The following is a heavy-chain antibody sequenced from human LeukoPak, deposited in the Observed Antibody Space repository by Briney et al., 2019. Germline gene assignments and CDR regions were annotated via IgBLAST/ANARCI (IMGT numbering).Heavy chain of an antibody. D-gene: IGHD2-2*01. CDR1: GFTFSSYA. CDR3: AKNPYTFCSSTSCYFVY. Sequence: GGSLRLSCAASGFTFSSYAMSWVRQAPGKGLEWVSAISGSGGSTYYADSVKGRFTISRDNSKNTLYLQMNSLRAEDTAVYYCAKNPYTFCSSTSCYFVYWGQGTLVTASS. CDR2: ISGSGGST. J-gene: IGHJ4*02. V-gene: IGHV3-23*01.